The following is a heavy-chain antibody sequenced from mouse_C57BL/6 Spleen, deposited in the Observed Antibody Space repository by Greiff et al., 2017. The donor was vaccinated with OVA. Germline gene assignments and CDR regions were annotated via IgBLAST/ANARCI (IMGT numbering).Heavy chain of an antibody. CDR2: IDPSDSYT. V-gene: IGHV1-69*01. Sequence: QVQLKQPGAELVMPGASVKLSCKASGYTFTSYWMHWVKQRPGQGLEWIGEIDPSDSYTNYNQKFKGKSTLTVDKSSSTAYMQLSSLTSEDSAVYYCARLDYWGQGTTLTVSS. J-gene: IGHJ2*01. CDR3: ARLDY. CDR1: GYTFTSYW.